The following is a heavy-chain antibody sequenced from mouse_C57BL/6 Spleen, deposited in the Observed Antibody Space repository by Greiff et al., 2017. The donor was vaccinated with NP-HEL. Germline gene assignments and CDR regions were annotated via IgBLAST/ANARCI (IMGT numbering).Heavy chain of an antibody. CDR2: IYPRDGST. CDR1: GYTFTDHT. V-gene: IGHV1-78*01. J-gene: IGHJ2*01. CDR3: ARGDYYGSSDY. D-gene: IGHD1-1*01. Sequence: VKLQESDAELVKPGASVKISCKVSGYTFTDHTIHWMKQRPVQGLEWIGYIYPRDGSTKYNEKFKGKATLTADKSSSTAYMQLNSLTSEDSAVYFCARGDYYGSSDYWGQGTTLTVSS.